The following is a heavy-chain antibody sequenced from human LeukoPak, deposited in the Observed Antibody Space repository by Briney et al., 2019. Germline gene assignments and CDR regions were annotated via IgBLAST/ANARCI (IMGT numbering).Heavy chain of an antibody. D-gene: IGHD6-13*01. CDR1: GFTFSSYG. CDR3: AKEHQQLAPDYYYYGMDV. J-gene: IGHJ6*02. CDR2: ISYDGSNQ. V-gene: IGHV3-30*18. Sequence: GGSLRLSCAASGFTFSSYGMHWVRQAPGKGLEWVAVISYDGSNQYYADSVKGRFTISRDNSKNTLYLQMNSLRAEDTAVYYCAKEHQQLAPDYYYYGMDVWGQGTTVTVSS.